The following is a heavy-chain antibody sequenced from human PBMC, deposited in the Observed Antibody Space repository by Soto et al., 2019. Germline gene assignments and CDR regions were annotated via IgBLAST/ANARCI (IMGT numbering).Heavy chain of an antibody. V-gene: IGHV4-4*02. CDR2: IYYSGST. J-gene: IGHJ4*02. CDR1: GGSFTSNNW. Sequence: PSETLSLTCAVSGGSFTSNNWWTWIRQHPGKGLEWIGYIYYSGSTYYNPSLKSRVTISLDKSENQFSLKVTSLTAADTAVYYCASRDPGTSVDYWGQGTWVTVSS. D-gene: IGHD1-7*01. CDR3: ASRDPGTSVDY.